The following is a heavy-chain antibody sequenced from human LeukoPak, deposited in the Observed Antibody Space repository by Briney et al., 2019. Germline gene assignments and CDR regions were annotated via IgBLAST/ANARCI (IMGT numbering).Heavy chain of an antibody. CDR3: ARNTFYGSFDL. V-gene: IGHV4-59*01. J-gene: IGHJ2*01. CDR2: IYYSGST. D-gene: IGHD2/OR15-2a*01. CDR1: GGSISSYY. Sequence: SETLSLTCTVSGGSISSYYWSWIRQPPGKGLEWIGYIYYSGSTKYNPSLKSRVTMSVDTSKNQLSLKLRSVTAADTAVYYCARNTFYGSFDLWGRGTLVTVSS.